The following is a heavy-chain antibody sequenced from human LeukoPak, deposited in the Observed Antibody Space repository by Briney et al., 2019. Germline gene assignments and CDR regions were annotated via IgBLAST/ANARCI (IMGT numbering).Heavy chain of an antibody. Sequence: GESLKISCRASGYRFTEFWIAWVRRTPGKGLEWMGIIFCGDSDTRYSPSFQGQVTISTDRSISTAYLQWSSLKASDSAMYYCARRGGSSGAIGHDAFEIWGQGAMVTVSS. CDR1: GYRFTEFW. CDR2: IFCGDSDT. D-gene: IGHD3-16*01. J-gene: IGHJ3*02. V-gene: IGHV5-51*01. CDR3: ARRGGSSGAIGHDAFEI.